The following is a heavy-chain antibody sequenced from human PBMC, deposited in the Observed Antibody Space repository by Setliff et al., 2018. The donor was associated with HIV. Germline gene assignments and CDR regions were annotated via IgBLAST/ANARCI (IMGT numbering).Heavy chain of an antibody. CDR2: FDPQDGET. D-gene: IGHD5-12*01. J-gene: IGHJ4*02. V-gene: IGHV1-24*01. Sequence: ASVKVSCKASAYTFTGYYIHWVRQAPGKGLEWMGYFDPQDGETVYAQKFQGRVTLTTDTSTATAYMELKSLKSNDTAVYYCARGGGYRGYDGTLDYWGQGTLVTVSS. CDR3: ARGGGYRGYDGTLDY. CDR1: AYTFTGYY.